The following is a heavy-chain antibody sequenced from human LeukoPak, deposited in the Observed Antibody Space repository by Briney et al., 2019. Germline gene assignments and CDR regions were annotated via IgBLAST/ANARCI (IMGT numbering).Heavy chain of an antibody. CDR3: ARAGLAGGRPFDY. V-gene: IGHV4-38-2*02. CDR2: IYHSGST. D-gene: IGHD1-14*01. Sequence: SETLSLTCTVSGGSISSYYWSWIRQPPGKGLEWIGSIYHSGSTYYNPSLKSRVTISVDTSKNQFSLKLSSVTAADTAVYYCARAGLAGGRPFDYWGQGTLVTVSS. J-gene: IGHJ4*02. CDR1: GGSISSYY.